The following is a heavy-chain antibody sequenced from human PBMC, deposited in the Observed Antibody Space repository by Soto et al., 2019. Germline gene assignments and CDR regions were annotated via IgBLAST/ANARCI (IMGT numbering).Heavy chain of an antibody. D-gene: IGHD5-12*01. CDR2: IIPILGIA. Sequence: GASVKVSCKASGGTFSSYTISWVRQAPGQGLEWMGRIIPILGIANYAQKFQGRVTITADESTRTVNMELSSLRSEDTAVYYCARGAATKLLVLMYDALEIWGQGTMVTVSS. CDR3: ARGAATKLLVLMYDALEI. CDR1: GGTFSSYT. V-gene: IGHV1-69*02. J-gene: IGHJ3*02.